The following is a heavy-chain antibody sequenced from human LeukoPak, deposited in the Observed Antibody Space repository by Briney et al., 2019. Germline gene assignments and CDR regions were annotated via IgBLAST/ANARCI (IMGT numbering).Heavy chain of an antibody. CDR1: GGSISSSSYY. V-gene: IGHV4-61*05. D-gene: IGHD3-22*01. J-gene: IGHJ4*02. CDR2: IYYSGST. Sequence: SETLSLTCTVSGGSISSSSYYWGWIRQPPGKGLEWIGYIYYSGSTNYNPSLKSRVTISVDTSKNQFSLKLSSVTAADTAVYYCARGYYDSSGYYLFDYWGQGTLVTVSS. CDR3: ARGYYDSSGYYLFDY.